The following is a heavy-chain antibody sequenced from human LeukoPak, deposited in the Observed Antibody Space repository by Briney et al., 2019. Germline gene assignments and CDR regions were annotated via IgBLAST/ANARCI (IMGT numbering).Heavy chain of an antibody. CDR3: ARDLTYAAYSSSWYLNWFDP. D-gene: IGHD6-13*01. Sequence: ASVKVSCKASGYTFTSYGISWVRQAPGQGLEWMGWISAYNGNTNYAQKLQGRVTMTTDTSTGTAYMELRSLRSDDTAVYYCARDLTYAAYSSSWYLNWFDPWGQGTLVTVSS. CDR1: GYTFTSYG. CDR2: ISAYNGNT. V-gene: IGHV1-18*01. J-gene: IGHJ5*02.